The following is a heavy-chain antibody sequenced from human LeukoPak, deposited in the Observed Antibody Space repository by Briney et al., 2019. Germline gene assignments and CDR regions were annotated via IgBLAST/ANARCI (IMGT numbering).Heavy chain of an antibody. CDR3: ARARIMITFGGVIPDAFDI. CDR1: GGSISSYY. J-gene: IGHJ3*02. Sequence: PSETLSLTCTVSGGSISSYYWSWIRQPPGKGLEWIGEINHSGSTNYNPSLKSRVTISVDTSKNQFSLKLSSVTAADTAVYYCARARIMITFGGVIPDAFDIWGQGTMVTVSS. CDR2: INHSGST. D-gene: IGHD3-16*02. V-gene: IGHV4-34*01.